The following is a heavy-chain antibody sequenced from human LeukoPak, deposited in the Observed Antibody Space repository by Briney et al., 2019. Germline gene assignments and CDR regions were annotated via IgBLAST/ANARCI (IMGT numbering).Heavy chain of an antibody. V-gene: IGHV3-23*01. CDR1: GFTFSTYG. Sequence: GGSLRLSCAASGFTFSTYGLSWVRQAPGKGLEWVSGISGSGGSTYYADSVKGRFTISRDNSKNTLYLQMNSLRVEDTAVYYCAGRGSGSYFDYWGQGTLVTVSS. CDR2: ISGSGGST. CDR3: AGRGSGSYFDY. J-gene: IGHJ4*02. D-gene: IGHD3-10*01.